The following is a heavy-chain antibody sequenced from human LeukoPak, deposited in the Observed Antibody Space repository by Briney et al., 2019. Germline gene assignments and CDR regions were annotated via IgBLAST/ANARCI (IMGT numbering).Heavy chain of an antibody. J-gene: IGHJ4*02. CDR3: AREKYSSSWYHFDY. Sequence: GGPLRLSCAASGFTFSSYAMHWVRQAPGKGLEWVAVISYDGSNKYYADSVKGRFTISRDNSENTLYLQMNSLRAEDTAVYYCAREKYSSSWYHFDYWGQGTLVTVSS. V-gene: IGHV3-30*04. CDR1: GFTFSSYA. CDR2: ISYDGSNK. D-gene: IGHD6-13*01.